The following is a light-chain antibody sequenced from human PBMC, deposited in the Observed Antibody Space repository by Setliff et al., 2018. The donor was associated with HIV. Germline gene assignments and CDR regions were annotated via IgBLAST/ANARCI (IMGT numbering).Light chain of an antibody. CDR3: SSGTSTSTPYV. CDR1: SSDVGSSNR. J-gene: IGLJ1*01. Sequence: QSALAQPPSVSGSPGQSVTISCTGTSSDVGSSNRVSWYQQPPGTAPRLMIYEVSSRLSGVPDRFSGSKSGNTASLTISGLQAEDEADYYCSSGTSTSTPYVFGTGTKVTV. CDR2: EVS. V-gene: IGLV2-18*02.